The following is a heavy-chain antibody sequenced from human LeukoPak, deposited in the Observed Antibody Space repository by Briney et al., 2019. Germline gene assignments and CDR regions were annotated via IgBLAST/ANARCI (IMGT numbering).Heavy chain of an antibody. J-gene: IGHJ4*02. CDR3: AKGGVLRYFDWLFKNFDY. CDR2: ISGSGGST. V-gene: IGHV3-23*01. D-gene: IGHD3-9*01. Sequence: PGGSLRLSCAASGFTFSSYAMSWVRQAPGRGLEWVSAISGSGGSTYYADSVKGRFTISRDNSKNTLCLQMNSLRAEDTAVYYCAKGGVLRYFDWLFKNFDYWGQGTLVTVSS. CDR1: GFTFSSYA.